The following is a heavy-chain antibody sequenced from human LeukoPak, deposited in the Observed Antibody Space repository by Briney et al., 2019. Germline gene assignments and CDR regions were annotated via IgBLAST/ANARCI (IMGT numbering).Heavy chain of an antibody. V-gene: IGHV3-23*01. CDR1: GFTFSSCG. Sequence: PGGSLRLSCAASGFTFSSCGMSWVRQAPGKGLEWVSAISGSGGSTYYADSVKGRFTISRDNSKNTLYLQMNSLRAEDTAVYYCAKEQVVATTPLDYWGQGTLVTVSS. CDR3: AKEQVVATTPLDY. J-gene: IGHJ4*02. CDR2: ISGSGGST. D-gene: IGHD5-12*01.